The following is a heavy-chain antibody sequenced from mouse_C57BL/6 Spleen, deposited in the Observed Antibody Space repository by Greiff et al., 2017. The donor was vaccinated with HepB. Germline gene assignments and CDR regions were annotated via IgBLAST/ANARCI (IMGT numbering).Heavy chain of an antibody. CDR3: AREASIYVYFEV. Sequence: VQLQQSGPELVKPGASVKISCKASGYAFSSSWMNWVKQRPGKGLEWIGRIYPGDGDTNYNGKFKGKATLTADKSSSTAYMQLSSLTSEDSAVYSCAREASIYVYFEVWGTQTTGTVSS. D-gene: IGHD1-1*01. J-gene: IGHJ1*03. CDR1: GYAFSSSW. CDR2: IYPGDGDT. V-gene: IGHV1-82*01.